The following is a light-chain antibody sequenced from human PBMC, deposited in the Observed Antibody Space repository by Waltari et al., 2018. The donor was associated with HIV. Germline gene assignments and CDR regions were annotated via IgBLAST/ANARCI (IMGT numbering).Light chain of an antibody. V-gene: IGKV1-5*03. J-gene: IGKJ3*01. CDR3: QQYNSGTRT. Sequence: IQMTPSPSTLSASIGDRVNIPCRASQSAGTWLAWYQQKAGKAPDLLIYGASTLEHGVPLRFSGTGSGTEFTLTISDLQSDDIATYFCQQYNSGTRTFGPGTKV. CDR2: GAS. CDR1: QSAGTW.